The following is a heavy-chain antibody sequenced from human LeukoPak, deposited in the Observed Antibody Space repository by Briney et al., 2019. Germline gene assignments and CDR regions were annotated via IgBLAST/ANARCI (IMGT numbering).Heavy chain of an antibody. V-gene: IGHV3-30*02. CDR3: AKEKGAPAGLFDS. CDR2: IRYDGRNK. Sequence: PGWSLRLSCAASGFTLTSYGMHWVRQAPGKGLQWVAFIRYDGRNKYYGDSGKGRFTISRDNSKNTLFLQMNSLRPEDTAVYYCAKEKGAPAGLFDSWGQGTLVTVSS. J-gene: IGHJ4*02. CDR1: GFTLTSYG. D-gene: IGHD6-13*01.